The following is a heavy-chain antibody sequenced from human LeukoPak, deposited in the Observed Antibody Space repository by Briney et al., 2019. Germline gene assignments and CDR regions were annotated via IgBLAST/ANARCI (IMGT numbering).Heavy chain of an antibody. CDR3: ASVGYCSGGSCRSGVDY. V-gene: IGHV4-34*01. J-gene: IGHJ4*02. CDR1: GGSFSGYY. CDR2: INHSGST. D-gene: IGHD2-15*01. Sequence: SETLSLTCAVYGGSFSGYYWSWIRQPPGKGLEWIGEINHSGSTNYNPSLKSRVTTLVDTSKNQFSLKLSSVTAADTAVYYCASVGYCSGGSCRSGVDYWGQGTLVTVPS.